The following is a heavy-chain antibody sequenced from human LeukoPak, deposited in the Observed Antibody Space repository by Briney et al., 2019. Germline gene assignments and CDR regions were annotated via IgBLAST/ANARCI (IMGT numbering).Heavy chain of an antibody. V-gene: IGHV4-59*02. Sequence: SETLSLTCTVSGGSVSSHFWSWIRQPPGKGLEWIGYIYNSGITNYNPSLKSRVTMSVDTSKNQFSLMLRSVTAADTAVYYCARDHLPAGAPGYYMDVWGKGTTVTVS. CDR2: IYNSGIT. CDR1: GGSVSSHF. D-gene: IGHD4/OR15-4a*01. J-gene: IGHJ6*03. CDR3: ARDHLPAGAPGYYMDV.